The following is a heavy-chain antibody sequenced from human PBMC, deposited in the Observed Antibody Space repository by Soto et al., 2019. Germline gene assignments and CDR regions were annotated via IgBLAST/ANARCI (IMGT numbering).Heavy chain of an antibody. Sequence: LQALSLTCALPVDSVSSSSSASYWNRQTPSRGLEWLGGTYYRSKWYNDYAVSVKSRITINPDTSKNQFSLQLNSVTPEDTAVYFCARTLSSSAENWFDPWGQGTLVTVSS. V-gene: IGHV6-1*01. D-gene: IGHD6-6*01. J-gene: IGHJ5*02. CDR2: TYYRSKWYN. CDR3: ARTLSSSAENWFDP. CDR1: VDSVSSSSSA.